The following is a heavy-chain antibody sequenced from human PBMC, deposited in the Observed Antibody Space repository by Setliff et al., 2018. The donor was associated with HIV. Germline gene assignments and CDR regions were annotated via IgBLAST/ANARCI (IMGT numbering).Heavy chain of an antibody. CDR3: ARDAGPHYGSGPPSEY. J-gene: IGHJ4*02. CDR2: IYSTGST. D-gene: IGHD3-10*01. V-gene: IGHV4-61*02. CDR1: GDSISSGNYY. Sequence: KTSETLSLTCTFSGDSISSGNYYWSWIRQPAGKGLEWIGRIYSTGSTNYNPSLKSRVTISSDTSKNLFSLKLSSVTATDTAVYYCARDAGPHYGSGPPSEYWGQGIQVTVSS.